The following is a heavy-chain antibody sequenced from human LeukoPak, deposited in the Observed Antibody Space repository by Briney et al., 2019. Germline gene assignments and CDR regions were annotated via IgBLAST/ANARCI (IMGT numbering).Heavy chain of an antibody. CDR1: GFTVSSNY. J-gene: IGHJ4*02. Sequence: PGGSLRLSCAASGFTVSSNYMSWVRQAPGKGLEWVSVIYSGGSTYYADSVKGRFTISRDNSKNTLYLQMNSLRAEDTAVYYCARVSGYDSPRYDYWGQGTLVTVSS. D-gene: IGHD5-12*01. CDR2: IYSGGST. V-gene: IGHV3-53*01. CDR3: ARVSGYDSPRYDY.